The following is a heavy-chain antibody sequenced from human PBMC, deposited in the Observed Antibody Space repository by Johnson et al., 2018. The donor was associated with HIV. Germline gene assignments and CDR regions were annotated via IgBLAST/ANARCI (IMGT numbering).Heavy chain of an antibody. Sequence: QVQLVESGGGVVQPGRSLRLSCAASGFTFTTYAMHWVRQAPGKGLERVAVVSYDGSNKYYADSVKGRFTISRDNSKNSLFLQMNSLRAEDTAVYFCARESLLPAMTAFDIWGQGTMVTVSS. CDR1: GFTFTTYA. CDR3: ARESLLPAMTAFDI. V-gene: IGHV3-30*01. CDR2: VSYDGSNK. D-gene: IGHD2-2*01. J-gene: IGHJ3*02.